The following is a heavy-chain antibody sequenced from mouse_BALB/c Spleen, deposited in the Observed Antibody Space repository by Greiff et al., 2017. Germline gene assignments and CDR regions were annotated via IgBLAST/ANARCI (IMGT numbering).Heavy chain of an antibody. D-gene: IGHD1-1*01. Sequence: EVKVVESGGGLVKPGGSLKLSCAASGFTFSSYAMSWVRQSPEKRLEWVAEISSGGSYTYYPDTVTGRFTISRDNAKNTLYLEMSSLRSEDTAMYYCARNYYGSYYYAMDYWGQGTSVTVSS. CDR3: ARNYYGSYYYAMDY. J-gene: IGHJ4*01. CDR1: GFTFSSYA. V-gene: IGHV5-9-4*01. CDR2: ISSGGSYT.